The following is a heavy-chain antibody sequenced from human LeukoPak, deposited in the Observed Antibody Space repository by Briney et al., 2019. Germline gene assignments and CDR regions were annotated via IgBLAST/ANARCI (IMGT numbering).Heavy chain of an antibody. J-gene: IGHJ5*02. D-gene: IGHD2-15*01. V-gene: IGHV4-59*01. Sequence: SETLSLTCTVSGGSISSYYWSWLRQPPGKGLEWIGYIYYSGSTNYNPSLKSRVTISGDTSKNQFSLKLRSVTAADTAVYYCARDPATWWFDPWGQGTLVTVSS. CDR1: GGSISSYY. CDR2: IYYSGST. CDR3: ARDPATWWFDP.